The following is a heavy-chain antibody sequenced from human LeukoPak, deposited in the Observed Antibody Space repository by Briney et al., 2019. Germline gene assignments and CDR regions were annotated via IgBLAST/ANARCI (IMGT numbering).Heavy chain of an antibody. Sequence: SETLSLTCTVSGGSTSSSSYYWGWIRQPPGKGLEWIGSIYYSGSTYYNPSLKSRVTISVDTSKNQFSLKLSSVTAADPAEYYWARHENSIAVDYWGQGPLVTVSS. V-gene: IGHV4-39*01. CDR2: IYYSGST. CDR3: ARHENSIAVDY. CDR1: GGSTSSSSYY. D-gene: IGHD6-19*01. J-gene: IGHJ4*02.